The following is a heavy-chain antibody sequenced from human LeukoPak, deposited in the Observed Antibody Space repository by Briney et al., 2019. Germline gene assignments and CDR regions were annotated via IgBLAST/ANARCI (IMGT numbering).Heavy chain of an antibody. Sequence: SETLSLTCAVYGGSFSGYYWSWIRQPPGKGLEWIGEINHSGSTNYNPSLKSRVTISVDTSKNQFSLKLSSVTAADTAVYYCARGQRASGTYYYDSSGYYYDYWGQGALVTVSS. V-gene: IGHV4-34*01. CDR2: INHSGST. D-gene: IGHD3-22*01. J-gene: IGHJ4*02. CDR1: GGSFSGYY. CDR3: ARGQRASGTYYYDSSGYYYDY.